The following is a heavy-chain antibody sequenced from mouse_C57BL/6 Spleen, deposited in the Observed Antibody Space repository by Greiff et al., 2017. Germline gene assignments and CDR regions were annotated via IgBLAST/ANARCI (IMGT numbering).Heavy chain of an antibody. V-gene: IGHV1-69*01. CDR3: ARMLITTVVAPFDY. D-gene: IGHD1-1*01. CDR1: GYTFTSYW. J-gene: IGHJ2*01. Sequence: QVQLQQPGAELVMPGASVKLSCKASGYTFTSYWMHWVKQRPGQGLEWIGEIDPSDSYTNYNQKFKGKSTLTVDKSSSTAYMQLSSLTSEDSAVYYCARMLITTVVAPFDYWGQGTTLTVSS. CDR2: IDPSDSYT.